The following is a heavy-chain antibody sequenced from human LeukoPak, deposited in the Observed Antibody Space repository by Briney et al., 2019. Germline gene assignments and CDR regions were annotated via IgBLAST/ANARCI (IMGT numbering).Heavy chain of an antibody. J-gene: IGHJ4*02. V-gene: IGHV4-59*01. Sequence: SETLSLTCTVSGDSISSYYWSWVRQPPGKRLEWIGYIYYSGSTNYNPSLKSRLTISLDTSKDQFSLKLSSVTAADTAVYYCARVLNPWFGEFAFDYWGQGALVIVSS. D-gene: IGHD3-10*01. CDR3: ARVLNPWFGEFAFDY. CDR1: GDSISSYY. CDR2: IYYSGST.